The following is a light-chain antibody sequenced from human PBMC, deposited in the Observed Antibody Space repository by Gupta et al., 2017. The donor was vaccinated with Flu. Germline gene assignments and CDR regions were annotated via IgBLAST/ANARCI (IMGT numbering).Light chain of an antibody. Sequence: EIVLTQSPATLSLSPGERATLSCRASQSVSSYLAWYQQKPGQAPRLLIYEASNRATGIPARFSGSGSWTDFTLTISSLEREDFAVYYCQQRSNWPRTFGQGTKVEIK. CDR1: QSVSSY. J-gene: IGKJ1*01. CDR3: QQRSNWPRT. V-gene: IGKV3-11*01. CDR2: EAS.